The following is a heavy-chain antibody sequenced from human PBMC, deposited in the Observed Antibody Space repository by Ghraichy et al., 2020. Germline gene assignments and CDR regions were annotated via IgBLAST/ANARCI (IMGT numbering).Heavy chain of an antibody. J-gene: IGHJ4*02. CDR1: GFTFGRYA. Sequence: GGSPRLSCAASGFTFGRYAMSWVRQAPGQGLEWVASINNNGNPYYAGSVKGRFTISKDYSQSTVHLQMDSLRADDTALYYCAKDHPSSGWPAFDYWGQGVLVTVSS. CDR3: AKDHPSSGWPAFDY. CDR2: INNNGNP. V-gene: IGHV3-23*01. D-gene: IGHD6-19*01.